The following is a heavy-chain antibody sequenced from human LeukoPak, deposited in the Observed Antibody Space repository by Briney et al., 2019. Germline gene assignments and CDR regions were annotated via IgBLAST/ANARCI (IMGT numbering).Heavy chain of an antibody. J-gene: IGHJ6*03. Sequence: ASVKVSRKASGYTFTGYYMHWVRQAPGQGLEWMGWINPNSGGTNYAQKLQGRVTMTTDTSTSTAYMELRSLRSDDTAVYYCARVSGDLAYYYYYYMDVWGKGTTVTVSS. D-gene: IGHD7-27*01. CDR3: ARVSGDLAYYYYYYMDV. CDR1: GYTFTGYY. V-gene: IGHV1-2*02. CDR2: INPNSGGT.